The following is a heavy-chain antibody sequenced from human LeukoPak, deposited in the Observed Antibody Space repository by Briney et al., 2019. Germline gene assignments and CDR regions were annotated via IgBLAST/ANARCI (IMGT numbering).Heavy chain of an antibody. D-gene: IGHD6-13*01. V-gene: IGHV4-39*07. Sequence: SETLSLTCTVSGGSISSSSYYWGWIRQPPGKGLEWIGSIYHSGSTYYNPSLKSRVTISVDTSKNQFSLKLSSVTAADTAVYHCAREPAALDCWGQGTLVTVSS. J-gene: IGHJ4*02. CDR3: AREPAALDC. CDR1: GGSISSSSYY. CDR2: IYHSGST.